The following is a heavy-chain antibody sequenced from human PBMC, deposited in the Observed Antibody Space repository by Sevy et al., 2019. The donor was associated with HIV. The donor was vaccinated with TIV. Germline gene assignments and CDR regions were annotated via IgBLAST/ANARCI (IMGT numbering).Heavy chain of an antibody. CDR3: AKDLTERYSTSSGDFDY. V-gene: IGHV3-30*02. Sequence: GGSLRLSCAASGFTFNVYGMHRVRQAPGKGLQWVAFTRYDRSTKYYADSVKGRFTISRDNSKNTLYLQMNSLRVEDTAMYYCAKDLTERYSTSSGDFDYWGQGSLVTVSS. CDR2: TRYDRSTK. CDR1: GFTFNVYG. J-gene: IGHJ4*02. D-gene: IGHD6-6*01.